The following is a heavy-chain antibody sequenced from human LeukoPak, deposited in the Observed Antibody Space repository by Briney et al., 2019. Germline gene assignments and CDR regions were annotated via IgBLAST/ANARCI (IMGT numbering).Heavy chain of an antibody. CDR3: AKVGTRFLEWLSKYYFDY. CDR1: GGTFSSYA. Sequence: GASVKVSCKASGGTFSSYAMSWVRQAPGKGLEWVSAISGSGGSTYYADSVKGRFTISRDNSKNTLYLQMNSLRAEDTAVYYCAKVGTRFLEWLSKYYFDYWGQGTLVTVSS. J-gene: IGHJ4*02. D-gene: IGHD3-3*01. V-gene: IGHV3-23*01. CDR2: ISGSGGST.